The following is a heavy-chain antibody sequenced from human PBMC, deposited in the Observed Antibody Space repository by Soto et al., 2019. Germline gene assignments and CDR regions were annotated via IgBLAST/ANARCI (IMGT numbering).Heavy chain of an antibody. CDR2: ISYEGSNK. CDR3: ARDLYVRGDGYNYVLYY. CDR1: GFTFSSYA. J-gene: IGHJ4*02. Sequence: QVQLVESGGGVVQPGRSLRLSCAASGFTFSSYAMHWVRQAPGKGLEWVAVISYEGSNKYYADSVKGRFTISRDNSKNTLYLQMNSLRAEDTAVYYCARDLYVRGDGYNYVLYYWGQGTLVTVSS. D-gene: IGHD5-12*01. V-gene: IGHV3-30-3*01.